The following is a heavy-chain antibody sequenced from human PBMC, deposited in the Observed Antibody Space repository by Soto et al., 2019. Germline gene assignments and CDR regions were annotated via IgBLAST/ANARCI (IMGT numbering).Heavy chain of an antibody. Sequence: SETLSLTCTVSGGSISSGDYYWSWIRQPPGKGLEWIGHIYYSGSTYYNPSLKSRVTISVDTSKNQFSLKLSSVTAADTAVYYCAREDGDFKNDYWGQGTLVTVSS. D-gene: IGHD4-17*01. J-gene: IGHJ4*02. CDR2: IYYSGST. CDR1: GGSISSGDYY. CDR3: AREDGDFKNDY. V-gene: IGHV4-30-4*01.